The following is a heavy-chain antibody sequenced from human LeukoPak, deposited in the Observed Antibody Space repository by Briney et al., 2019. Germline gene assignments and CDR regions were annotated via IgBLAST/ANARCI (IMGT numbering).Heavy chain of an antibody. D-gene: IGHD3-10*01. J-gene: IGHJ4*02. CDR2: ISRHNGNT. CDR1: GYSFTSYG. CDR3: ARHYYGSGSEDY. Sequence: ASVKVSCKASGYSFTSYGITWVRQAPGQGLEWMGWISRHNGNTDYAQKFRDRVTMTIDTSTSTADMELRSLIPDDTAVYYCARHYYGSGSEDYWGREPWSPSPQ. V-gene: IGHV1-18*01.